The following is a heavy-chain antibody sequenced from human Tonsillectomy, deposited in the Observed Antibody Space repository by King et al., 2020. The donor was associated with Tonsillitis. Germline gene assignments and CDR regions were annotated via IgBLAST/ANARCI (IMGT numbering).Heavy chain of an antibody. CDR2: IKSKTDGGTT. D-gene: IGHD3-22*01. CDR3: TSSMIVVALDACDI. J-gene: IGHJ3*02. V-gene: IGHV3-15*01. Sequence: VQLVESGGGLVKPGGSLRLSCAASGFTFSNAWMSWVRQAPGKGLEWVGRIKSKTDGGTTDYAAPVKGRFTISRDDSKNTLYLQMNSLKTEDTAVYYCTSSMIVVALDACDIWGQGTMVTVSS. CDR1: GFTFSNAW.